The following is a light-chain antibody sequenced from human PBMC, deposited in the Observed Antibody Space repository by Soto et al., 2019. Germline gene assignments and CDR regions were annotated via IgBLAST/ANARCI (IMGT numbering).Light chain of an antibody. V-gene: IGKV1-39*01. Sequence: DIQVTQSPSALSASVGDRVTITCRTSQNINIFLNWYQQKPGRAPMVVISAASNLESGVPSRFSGRGSGTEFTLTISNLQPGDSALYFCQESYSTPLVFGGGTKGDIK. CDR2: AAS. CDR3: QESYSTPLV. CDR1: QNINIF. J-gene: IGKJ4*01.